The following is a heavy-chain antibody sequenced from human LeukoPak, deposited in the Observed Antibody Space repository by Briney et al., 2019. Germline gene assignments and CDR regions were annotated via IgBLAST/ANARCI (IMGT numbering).Heavy chain of an antibody. CDR2: IYTSGST. Sequence: SETLSLTCTVSGGSISSYYWSWIRQPPGKGLEWIGYIYTSGSTNYNPSLKSRVTVSVDTSKNQFSLKLSSVTAADTAVYYCARGDSSGYYPFDYWGQGTLVTVSS. J-gene: IGHJ4*02. CDR1: GGSISSYY. V-gene: IGHV4-4*09. CDR3: ARGDSSGYYPFDY. D-gene: IGHD3-22*01.